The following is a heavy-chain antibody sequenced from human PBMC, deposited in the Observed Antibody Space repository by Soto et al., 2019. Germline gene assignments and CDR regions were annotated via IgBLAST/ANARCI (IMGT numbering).Heavy chain of an antibody. Sequence: FGPTLVNPTQTLTLTCTFSGFSLSTSGVGVGWIRQPPGKALEWLALIYWDDDKRYSPPLKSRLTITKDTSKNQVVLTMTNMDPVDTATYYCAHTVEWAAADSAFDIWGQGTMVTVSS. CDR3: AHTVEWAAADSAFDI. CDR1: GFSLSTSGVG. J-gene: IGHJ3*02. V-gene: IGHV2-5*02. D-gene: IGHD6-13*01. CDR2: IYWDDDK.